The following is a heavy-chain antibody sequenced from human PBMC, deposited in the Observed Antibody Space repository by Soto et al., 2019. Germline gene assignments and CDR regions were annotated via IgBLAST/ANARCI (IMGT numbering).Heavy chain of an antibody. J-gene: IGHJ4*02. CDR1: GASITGSSY. V-gene: IGHV4-4*07. CDR3: ARGMTPPGAPAWYYFDS. CDR2: FSLSGTT. Sequence: ETLSLTCTVSGASITGSSYWSWIRQPAGKGLEWIGRFSLSGTTSYNPSLRSRVTMSADVSKNQFSLRLTSVTAADTALYYCARGMTPPGAPAWYYFDSWGQGTLVTVSS. D-gene: IGHD2-8*02.